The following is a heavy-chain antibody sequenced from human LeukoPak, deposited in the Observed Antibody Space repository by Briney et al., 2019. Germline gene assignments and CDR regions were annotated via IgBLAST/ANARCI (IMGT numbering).Heavy chain of an antibody. CDR1: GGSISSYY. V-gene: IGHV4-59*01. D-gene: IGHD2-2*01. J-gene: IGHJ6*03. Sequence: SETLSLTCAVSGGSISSYYWSWIRQPPGKGLEWIGYIYYSGNTNYNPSLKSRVTISVDTSKNQFSLKLSSVTAADTAVYYCARSHYGSTSTNYYMDVWGKGTTVTVSS. CDR2: IYYSGNT. CDR3: ARSHYGSTSTNYYMDV.